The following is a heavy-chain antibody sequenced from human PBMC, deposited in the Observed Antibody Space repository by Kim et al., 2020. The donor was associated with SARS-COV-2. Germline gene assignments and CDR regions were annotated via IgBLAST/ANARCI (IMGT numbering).Heavy chain of an antibody. J-gene: IGHJ6*02. CDR1: GGSFSGYY. Sequence: SETLSLTCAVYGGSFSGYYWSWIRQPPGKGLEWIGEINHSGSTNYNPSLKSRVTISVDTSKNQFSLKLSSVTAADTAVYYCARATSSSSWYHLYYYGMDVWGQGTTVTVSS. CDR3: ARATSSSSWYHLYYYGMDV. D-gene: IGHD6-13*01. CDR2: INHSGST. V-gene: IGHV4-34*01.